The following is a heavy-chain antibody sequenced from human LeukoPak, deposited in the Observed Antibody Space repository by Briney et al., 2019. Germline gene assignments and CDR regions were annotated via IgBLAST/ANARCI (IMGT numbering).Heavy chain of an antibody. CDR1: GYTFTGYY. V-gene: IGHV1-2*02. CDR3: ARRRSSGYYYYYGMDV. CDR2: INPNSGGT. D-gene: IGHD6-19*01. J-gene: IGHJ6*02. Sequence: ASVKVSCKASGYTFTGYYTHWVRQAPGQGLEWMGWINPNSGGTNYAQKFQRRVTMARDTSISTAYMELSRLRSDDAAVYYCARRRSSGYYYYYGMDVWGQGTTVTVSS.